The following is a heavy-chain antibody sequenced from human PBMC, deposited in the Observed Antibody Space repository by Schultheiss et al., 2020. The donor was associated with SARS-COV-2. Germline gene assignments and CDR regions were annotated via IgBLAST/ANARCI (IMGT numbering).Heavy chain of an antibody. J-gene: IGHJ3*02. Sequence: SETLSLTCTVSGGSISSSSYYWGWIRQHPGKGLEWIGEINHSGSTNYNPSLKSRVTISVDTSKNQFSLKLSSVTAADTAVYYCARAPTVVTRHAFDIWGQGTMVTVSS. D-gene: IGHD4-23*01. V-gene: IGHV4-39*01. CDR1: GGSISSSSYY. CDR2: INHSGST. CDR3: ARAPTVVTRHAFDI.